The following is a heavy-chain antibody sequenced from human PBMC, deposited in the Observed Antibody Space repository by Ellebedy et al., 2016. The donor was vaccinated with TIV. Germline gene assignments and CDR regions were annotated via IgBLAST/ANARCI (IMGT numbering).Heavy chain of an antibody. Sequence: SETLSLTXTVSGGSISSYYWSWIRQPAGKGLEWIGRIYTSGSTNYNPSLKSRVTMSVDTSKNQFSLKLSSVTAADTAVYYCARGADWDVYYYGMDVWGQGTTVTVSS. CDR1: GGSISSYY. CDR3: ARGADWDVYYYGMDV. CDR2: IYTSGST. J-gene: IGHJ6*02. D-gene: IGHD3-9*01. V-gene: IGHV4-4*07.